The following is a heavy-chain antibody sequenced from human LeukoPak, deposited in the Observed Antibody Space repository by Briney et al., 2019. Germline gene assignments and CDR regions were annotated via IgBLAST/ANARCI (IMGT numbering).Heavy chain of an antibody. CDR3: ARSVRWSYGSGSYYNNWFDP. D-gene: IGHD3-10*01. J-gene: IGHJ5*02. Sequence: SETLSLTCTVSGGSISSSNYYWSWIRQPPGKGLEWIGEINHSGSTNYNPSLKSRVTISVDTSKNQFSLKLSSVTAADTAVYYCARSVRWSYGSGSYYNNWFDPWGQGTLVTVSS. CDR2: INHSGST. CDR1: GGSISSSNYY. V-gene: IGHV4-39*07.